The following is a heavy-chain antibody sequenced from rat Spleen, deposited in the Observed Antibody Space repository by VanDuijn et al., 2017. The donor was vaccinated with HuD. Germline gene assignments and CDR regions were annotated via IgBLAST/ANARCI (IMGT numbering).Heavy chain of an antibody. Sequence: EVQLVGSGGGLVQPGRSLKLSCAASGFTFSDYAMAWVRQAPKKGLEWVATISYDGSSTNYRDSVKGRFTISRDNAKSTLYLQMDSLRSEDTATYYCARLGGGYFDYWGQGVIVTVSS. CDR2: ISYDGSST. J-gene: IGHJ2*01. D-gene: IGHD1-11*01. CDR1: GFTFSDYA. CDR3: ARLGGGYFDY. V-gene: IGHV5-17*01.